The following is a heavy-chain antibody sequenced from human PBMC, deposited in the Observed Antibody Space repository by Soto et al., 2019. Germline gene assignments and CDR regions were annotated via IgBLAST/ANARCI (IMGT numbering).Heavy chain of an antibody. CDR3: AKDRQFRSYYESAGHYND. D-gene: IGHD3-22*01. J-gene: IGHJ4*02. CDR1: GFTFRNQD. Sequence: EVQLLESGGGLVQPGGSLRLTCVGSGFTFRNQDMRWVRQAPGKGLEWVSGISGRGGVTYYADSVKGRFTISRDNSKNTLXXXXNNLRANDTAVYYCAKDRQFRSYYESAGHYNDWGQGTLVTVSS. V-gene: IGHV3-23*01. CDR2: ISGRGGVT.